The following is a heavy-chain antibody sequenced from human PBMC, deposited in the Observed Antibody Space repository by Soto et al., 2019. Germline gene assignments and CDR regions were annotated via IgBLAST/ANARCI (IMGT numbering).Heavy chain of an antibody. V-gene: IGHV3-33*01. D-gene: IGHD6-19*01. CDR1: GFTFSNYG. CDR2: IWYDGSNE. CDR3: ARDYIPGRAVAIYGMDV. J-gene: IGHJ6*02. Sequence: QVQLVESGGGVVQPGRSLRLSCAASGFTFSNYGMHWVRQAPGKGLEWVAVIWYDGSNEYYADSVKGRFTISRDNSKNTLYLQMNSLRAEDTAVYYCARDYIPGRAVAIYGMDVWGQGTTVTVSS.